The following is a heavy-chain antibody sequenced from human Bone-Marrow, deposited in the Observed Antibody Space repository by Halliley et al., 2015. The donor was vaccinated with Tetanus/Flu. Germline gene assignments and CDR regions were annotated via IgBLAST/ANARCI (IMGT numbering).Heavy chain of an antibody. D-gene: IGHD2-21*02. CDR2: INHRGST. Sequence: LRLSCAVYGGSFSGYYWSWIRQPPGKGLEWIGEINHRGSTNYNPSLKSRVTISVDTSKSQFSLKLSSVTAADTAVYYCARGLAYCGGDCSGSFDYWGQGTLVTVSS. J-gene: IGHJ4*02. CDR1: GGSFSGYY. V-gene: IGHV4-34*01. CDR3: ARGLAYCGGDCSGSFDY.